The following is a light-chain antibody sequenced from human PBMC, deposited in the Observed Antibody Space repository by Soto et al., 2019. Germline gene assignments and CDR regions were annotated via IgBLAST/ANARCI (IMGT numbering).Light chain of an antibody. J-gene: IGKJ4*01. CDR1: RSVLYKSNNKNH. CDR3: QQYFDVPFT. CDR2: WAS. Sequence: DLVLTHSPDSLAVSLGERATMNCKCSRSVLYKSNNKNHLAWYQQKPGQPPQLIIYWASTRESGVPERFSGSGSGTDFTLTISSLEAEDVAFYWCQQYFDVPFTFGGGTKVDI. V-gene: IGKV4-1*01.